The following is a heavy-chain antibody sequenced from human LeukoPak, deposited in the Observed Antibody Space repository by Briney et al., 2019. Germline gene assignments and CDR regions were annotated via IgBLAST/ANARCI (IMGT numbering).Heavy chain of an antibody. V-gene: IGHV4-38-2*01. CDR3: ARAPPTETTLNNWFDP. D-gene: IGHD1-1*01. J-gene: IGHJ5*01. CDR2: IYRSGST. Sequence: SETLSLTCAVSGYSISSGYYWGWIRQPPGKRLEWVESIYRSGSTYYNPSLKSPVSIYVDTSKNQFSLRRSSVSAADTAVYYCARAPPTETTLNNWFDPWGKGTLVTVSS. CDR1: GYSISSGYY.